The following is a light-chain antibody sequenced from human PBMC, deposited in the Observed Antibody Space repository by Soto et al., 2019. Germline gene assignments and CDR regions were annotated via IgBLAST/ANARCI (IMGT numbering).Light chain of an antibody. CDR3: QRYNTYPYT. Sequence: DIQMTQSPSTLSDSVGDRVTTLCRPIQVFSTWLPWYQQKPGKAPKLLIYDASSLESGVPSRFSGSGSGTEFTLTINSLQPDDFATYYCQRYNTYPYTFGQGTKLAI. CDR2: DAS. V-gene: IGKV1-5*02. CDR1: QVFSTW. J-gene: IGKJ2*01.